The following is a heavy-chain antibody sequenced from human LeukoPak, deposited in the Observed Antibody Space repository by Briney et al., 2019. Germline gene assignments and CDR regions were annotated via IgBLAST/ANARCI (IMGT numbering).Heavy chain of an antibody. CDR2: ISYDGSNK. CDR1: GFTFSSYA. D-gene: IGHD6-19*01. CDR3: ARDASVSSGWYWRSYYYYSMDV. J-gene: IGHJ6*02. Sequence: GRSLRLSCAASGFTFSSYAMHWVRQAPGKGLEWVAVISYDGSNKYYADSVKGRFTISRDNSKNTLYLQMNSLRAEDTAVYYCARDASVSSGWYWRSYYYYSMDVWGQGTTVTVSS. V-gene: IGHV3-30-3*01.